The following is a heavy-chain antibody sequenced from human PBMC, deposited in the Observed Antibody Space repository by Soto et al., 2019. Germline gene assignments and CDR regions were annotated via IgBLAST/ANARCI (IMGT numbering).Heavy chain of an antibody. D-gene: IGHD3-10*01. CDR3: AKDIASGPVDAFDI. J-gene: IGHJ3*02. CDR2: ISWNSGSI. CDR1: GFTFADYA. Sequence: EVQLVESGGGLVQPGRSLRLSCAASGFTFADYAMHWVRQAPGKGLEWVSGISWNSGSIGYADSVKGRFTISRDNAKNSLYLQMNSLRAEDTALYYCAKDIASGPVDAFDIWGQGTMVTVSS. V-gene: IGHV3-9*01.